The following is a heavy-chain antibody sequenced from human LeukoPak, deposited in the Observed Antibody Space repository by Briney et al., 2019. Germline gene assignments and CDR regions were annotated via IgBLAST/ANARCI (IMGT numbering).Heavy chain of an antibody. D-gene: IGHD5-12*01. Sequence: PGGSLRLSCAASGFTLSDYYMSWIRQAPGKGLEWVSYISSSGDTIYYADSVKGRFTISRDNAKNSLDLQMSSLRVEDTAVYYCARENHIVFDYWGQGTLVTVSS. J-gene: IGHJ4*02. CDR1: GFTLSDYY. CDR2: ISSSGDTI. CDR3: ARENHIVFDY. V-gene: IGHV3-11*01.